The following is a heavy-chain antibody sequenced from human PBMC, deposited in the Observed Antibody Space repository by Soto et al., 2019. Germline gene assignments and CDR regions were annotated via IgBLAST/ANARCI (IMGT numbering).Heavy chain of an antibody. V-gene: IGHV4-34*01. J-gene: IGHJ4*02. CDR2: INHSGST. Sequence: SETLSLTCAVYGGSFSGYYWSWIRQPPGKGLEWIGEINHSGSTNYNPSLKSRVTISVDTSKNQFSLKLSSVTAADTAVYYCARGPYDFWSGEFDYWGQGTLVTVSS. D-gene: IGHD3-3*01. CDR1: GGSFSGYY. CDR3: ARGPYDFWSGEFDY.